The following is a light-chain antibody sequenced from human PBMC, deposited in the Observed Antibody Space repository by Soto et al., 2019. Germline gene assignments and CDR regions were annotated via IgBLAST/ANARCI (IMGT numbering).Light chain of an antibody. CDR1: QSISIY. CDR2: GAS. CDR3: QQPNSTPEIT. J-gene: IGKJ5*01. V-gene: IGKV1-39*01. Sequence: IQVTQSAASLSAYVGDRVTITCQASQSISIYLNWYQLKPGKAPKLLMYGASYLQSGVPTRFSGSGSGTDFTLTISSLQPEDFATYYCQQPNSTPEITFGQGTRLEI.